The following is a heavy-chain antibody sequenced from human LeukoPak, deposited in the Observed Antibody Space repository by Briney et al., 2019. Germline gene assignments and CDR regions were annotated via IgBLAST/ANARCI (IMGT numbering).Heavy chain of an antibody. CDR3: ARDQDQIEGYYYYGIDV. V-gene: IGHV4-59*01. CDR2: XXYSGST. J-gene: IGHJ6*04. D-gene: IGHD2-2*01. Sequence: SETLSLTCIVSGGSIRPFFWNWVRQPPGKGLXXXXXXXYSGSTNYNPSLKSRVAISVDRSKNQISLKLTSVTAADTGVYYCARDQDQIEGYYYYGIDVWGKGTTVTVSS. CDR1: GGSIRPFF.